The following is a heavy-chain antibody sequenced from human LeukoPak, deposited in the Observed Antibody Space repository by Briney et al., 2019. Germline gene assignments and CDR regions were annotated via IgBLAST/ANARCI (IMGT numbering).Heavy chain of an antibody. CDR1: GFTFSSYW. D-gene: IGHD6-13*01. CDR3: ARVRVSSWYAHDY. J-gene: IGHJ4*02. Sequence: PGGSLRLSCAASGFTFSSYWMSWVRQAPGKGLEWVANIKQDGSEKYYVDSVKGRFTISRDNAKNSLYLQMNSLRAEDTAVYYCARVRVSSWYAHDYWGQGTLVTVSS. CDR2: IKQDGSEK. V-gene: IGHV3-7*01.